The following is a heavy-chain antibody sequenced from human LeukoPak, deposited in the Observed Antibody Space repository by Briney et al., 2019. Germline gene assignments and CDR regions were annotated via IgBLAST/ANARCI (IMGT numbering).Heavy chain of an antibody. V-gene: IGHV3-7*01. CDR1: GFSFRTYW. J-gene: IGHJ4*02. CDR2: INEDGSEK. CDR3: ARAGGPGTVDY. D-gene: IGHD6-13*01. Sequence: GGSLRLSYAVSGFSFRTYWMSWVRQAPGKGLEWGANINEDGSEKYYVDSVKGRFTISRDNAENSLFLQMNYLRVEDTAVYYCARAGGPGTVDYWGQGTLVTVSS.